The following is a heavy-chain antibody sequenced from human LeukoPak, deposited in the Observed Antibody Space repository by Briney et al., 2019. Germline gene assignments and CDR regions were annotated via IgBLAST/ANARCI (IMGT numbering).Heavy chain of an antibody. CDR3: ATGLDY. CDR1: GFTFNNYN. V-gene: IGHV3-48*01. D-gene: IGHD3/OR15-3a*01. J-gene: IGHJ4*02. Sequence: GGSLRLSCAASGFTFNNYNMNWVRQAPGKGLEWVSYISTDSRSKYYADSVKGRFTVSRDNAKNSLYLHMNSLRVEDTAVYFCATGLDYWGQGSLVTVSS. CDR2: ISTDSRSK.